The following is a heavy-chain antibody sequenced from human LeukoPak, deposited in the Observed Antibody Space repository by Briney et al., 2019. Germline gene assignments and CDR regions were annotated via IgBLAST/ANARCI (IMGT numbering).Heavy chain of an antibody. V-gene: IGHV4-39*01. Sequence: KPSETLSLTCTVSGGSISSSSYYWGWIRQPPGKGLEWIGSIYYSGSTYYNPSLKSRVTISVDTSKNQFSLKLSSVTAADTAVYYCASWNHYPGEGNFDYWGQGTLVTVSS. CDR1: GGSISSSSYY. CDR2: IYYSGST. D-gene: IGHD1-1*01. CDR3: ASWNHYPGEGNFDY. J-gene: IGHJ4*02.